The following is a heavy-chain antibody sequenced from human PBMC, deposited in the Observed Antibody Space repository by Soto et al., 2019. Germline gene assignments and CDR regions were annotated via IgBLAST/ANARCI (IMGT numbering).Heavy chain of an antibody. CDR2: IYYSGST. D-gene: IGHD2-15*01. V-gene: IGHV4-61*01. CDR1: GGSVSSGSYY. CDR3: GKVLVGATGHTDSDA. J-gene: IGHJ5*02. Sequence: PSETLSLTCIVSGGSVSSGSYYWNWIRQPPGKGLEWIGYIYYSGSTNYNPSLKSRVTVSRDTSKNQFSLKLTSVTAADTALYYCGKVLVGATGHTDSDAWGPGTLVTVAS.